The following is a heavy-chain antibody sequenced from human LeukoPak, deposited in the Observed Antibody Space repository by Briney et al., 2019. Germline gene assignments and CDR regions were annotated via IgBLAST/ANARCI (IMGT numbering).Heavy chain of an antibody. D-gene: IGHD2-2*01. CDR3: ATVHCSSTSCYVFDP. Sequence: ASVKVSCKVSGYTLTELSMHWVRQAPGKGLGWMGGFDPEDGETLYAQKCQGRVTMNEDTSTDTAYMELSSLRSEDTAVYYCATVHCSSTSCYVFDPWGQGTLVTVSS. CDR1: GYTLTELS. V-gene: IGHV1-24*01. J-gene: IGHJ5*02. CDR2: FDPEDGET.